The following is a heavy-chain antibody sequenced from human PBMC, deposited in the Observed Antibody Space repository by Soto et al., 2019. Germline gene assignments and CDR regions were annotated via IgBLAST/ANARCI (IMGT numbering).Heavy chain of an antibody. Sequence: GGSLRLSCSASGFTFSSYAMHWVRQAPGKGLEYVSAISSNGGSTYYADSVKGRFTISRDNSKNTLYLQMSSLRAEDTAVYYCVNRIAARLPGGKPPKNYYYGMDVWGQGTTVTVSS. CDR2: ISSNGGST. CDR1: GFTFSSYA. V-gene: IGHV3-64D*08. J-gene: IGHJ6*02. D-gene: IGHD6-6*01. CDR3: VNRIAARLPGGKPPKNYYYGMDV.